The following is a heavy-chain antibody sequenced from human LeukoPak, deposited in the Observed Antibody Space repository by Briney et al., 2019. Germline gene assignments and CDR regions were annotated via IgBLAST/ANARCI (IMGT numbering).Heavy chain of an antibody. J-gene: IGHJ4*02. V-gene: IGHV3-74*01. CDR2: IASDGSST. Sequence: GGSLRLSCAASGFTFSSYWMNWVRQAPGKGLVWVSRIASDGSSTTYADSVKGRFSISRDNAKNTLYLRMNSLRVENTAVYYCARGRPHGNDYWGQGTLVTVSS. CDR1: GFTFSSYW. D-gene: IGHD4-23*01. CDR3: ARGRPHGNDY.